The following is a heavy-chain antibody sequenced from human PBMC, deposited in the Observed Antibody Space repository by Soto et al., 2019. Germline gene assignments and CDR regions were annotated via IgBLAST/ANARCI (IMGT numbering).Heavy chain of an antibody. Sequence: EVQLVESGGGLVQPGGSLRLSCAATGFTFSDYWMSWVRQAPGKGLEWVAAIKQDGSEKDYLDSVRGRFTIYRDNAKNSLLLQMDSLRAEDTALYYCAREAFWGQGSQVTVSS. CDR3: AREAF. J-gene: IGHJ4*02. V-gene: IGHV3-7*05. CDR1: GFTFSDYW. D-gene: IGHD3-16*01. CDR2: IKQDGSEK.